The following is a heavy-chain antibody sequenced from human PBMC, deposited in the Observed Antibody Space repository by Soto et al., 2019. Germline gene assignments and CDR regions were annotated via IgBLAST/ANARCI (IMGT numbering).Heavy chain of an antibody. Sequence: QVQLVQSGAEEKKPGASVKVSCKASGYTFTSYAMHWVRQAPGQRLEWMGWINGGNGNTKYSQKFQGRVTITRDTSASTAYMELSSLTSADTAVYYCARADGPGFVGPWGQGTLVTVSS. CDR1: GYTFTSYA. J-gene: IGHJ5*02. CDR3: ARADGPGFVGP. D-gene: IGHD2-2*01. V-gene: IGHV1-3*05. CDR2: INGGNGNT.